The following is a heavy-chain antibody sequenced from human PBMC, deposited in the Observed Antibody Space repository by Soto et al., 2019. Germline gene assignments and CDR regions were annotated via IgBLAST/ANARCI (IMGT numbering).Heavy chain of an antibody. CDR2: IYTSGST. CDR3: ARVPREWLAFDS. V-gene: IGHV4-4*07. CDR1: GCSISSYY. J-gene: IGHJ4*02. Sequence: XETLALSCTVSGCSISSYYWSWIRQPAGKGLEWIGRIYTSGSTNYNPSLKSRVTMSVDTSKNQFSLKLSSVTAADTAVYYCARVPREWLAFDSWGQGALATVSS. D-gene: IGHD6-19*01.